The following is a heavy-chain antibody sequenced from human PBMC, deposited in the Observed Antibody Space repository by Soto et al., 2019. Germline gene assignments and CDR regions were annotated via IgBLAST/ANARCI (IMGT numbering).Heavy chain of an antibody. CDR2: INHSGST. V-gene: IGHV4-34*10. J-gene: IGHJ4*01. CDR3: GRGVKGPVDYYFDE. D-gene: IGHD3-10*01. Sequence: SETLSLTCAVYGGSFSGYYWSWIRQPPGKGLEGIGEINHSGSTNYNPSLKSRVTMSVDTSKNQFYLKLSSVTAADTSVCYCGRGVKGPVDYYFDEWGQGPLVTVS. CDR1: GGSFSGYY.